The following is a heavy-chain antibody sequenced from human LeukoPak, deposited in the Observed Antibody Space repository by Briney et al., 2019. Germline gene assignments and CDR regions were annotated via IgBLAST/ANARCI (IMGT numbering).Heavy chain of an antibody. D-gene: IGHD2-2*01. CDR3: ARQKCTSTSCLTKNAFDI. CDR1: GSISGYY. J-gene: IGHJ3*02. V-gene: IGHV4-4*09. CDR2: IYTSGST. Sequence: PSETLSLTCTVSGSISGYYWSWIRQPPGKGLEWIGYIYTSGSTNYNPSLESRVTISVDTSKNQFSLDLSSVTAADMAVYYCARQKCTSTSCLTKNAFDIWGQGTMVTVSS.